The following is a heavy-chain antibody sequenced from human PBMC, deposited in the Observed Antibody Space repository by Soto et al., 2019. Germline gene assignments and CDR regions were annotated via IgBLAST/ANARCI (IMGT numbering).Heavy chain of an antibody. CDR1: VYSFTTYW. CDR2: IFPADSDT. D-gene: IGHD6-19*01. J-gene: IGHJ4*02. Sequence: PGESLKIACEVSVYSFTTYWMGWVRQMPGKGLEWMGIIFPADSDTRYSPSFEGQVTISADTPTNTIHLQWSSLKASDSAIYYCARNGSSGWYDQSDYWGQGTPVTVSS. V-gene: IGHV5-51*01. CDR3: ARNGSSGWYDQSDY.